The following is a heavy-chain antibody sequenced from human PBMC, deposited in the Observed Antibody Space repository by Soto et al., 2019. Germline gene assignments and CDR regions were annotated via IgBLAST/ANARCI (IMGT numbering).Heavy chain of an antibody. CDR3: ARGYCRGGSCPRNRHFVY. Sequence: QVQLVQSGAEVKKPGASVKVSCKTSGYTFTREDINWVRQAPGQGLEWMGWMNPKSGNTDYAQKFQGRVTMTSDASTDTVYMEMSSLRSEDTAVYYCARGYCRGGSCPRNRHFVYWGQGTLVSVSS. V-gene: IGHV1-8*01. D-gene: IGHD2-15*01. CDR1: GYTFTRED. CDR2: MNPKSGNT. J-gene: IGHJ4*02.